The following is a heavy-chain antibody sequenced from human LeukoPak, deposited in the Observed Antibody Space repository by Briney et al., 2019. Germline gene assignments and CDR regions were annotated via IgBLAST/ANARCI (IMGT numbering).Heavy chain of an antibody. CDR2: IRYDGSNK. V-gene: IGHV3-30*02. D-gene: IGHD5-18*01. CDR1: GFTFSSYG. CDR3: AKERDTAMVTIDY. J-gene: IGHJ4*02. Sequence: GGSLRLSCAASGFTFSSYGMHWDRQAPGKGLEWVAFIRYDGSNKYYADSVKGRFTISRDNSKNTLYLQMNSLRAEGTAVYYCAKERDTAMVTIDYWGQGTLVTVSS.